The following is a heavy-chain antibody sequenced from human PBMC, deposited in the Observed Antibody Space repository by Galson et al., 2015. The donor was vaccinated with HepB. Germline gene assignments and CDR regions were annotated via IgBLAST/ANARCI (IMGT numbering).Heavy chain of an antibody. J-gene: IGHJ6*02. Sequence: SLRLSCAASGFTFSSYSMNWVRQAPGKGLEWVSSISSSSSYIYYADSVKGRFTISRDNAKNSLYLQMNSLRAEDTAVYYCARDLYDILTGYETYYYYYGMDVWGQGTTVTVSS. V-gene: IGHV3-21*01. D-gene: IGHD3-9*01. CDR1: GFTFSSYS. CDR3: ARDLYDILTGYETYYYYYGMDV. CDR2: ISSSSSYI.